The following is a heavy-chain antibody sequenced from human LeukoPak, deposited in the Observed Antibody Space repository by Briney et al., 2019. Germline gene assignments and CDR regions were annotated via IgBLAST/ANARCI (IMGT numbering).Heavy chain of an antibody. V-gene: IGHV1-18*01. CDR2: ISAYNGNT. D-gene: IGHD3-9*01. Sequence: GASVKVSCKASGYTFTSYGISWVRQAPGQGLEWMGWISAYNGNTNYAQKLQGRVNMTTDTSTSTAYMELRSLRSDDTAVYYCARDFSLTARYYDILTGYYYFDYWGQGTLVTVSS. J-gene: IGHJ4*02. CDR1: GYTFTSYG. CDR3: ARDFSLTARYYDILTGYYYFDY.